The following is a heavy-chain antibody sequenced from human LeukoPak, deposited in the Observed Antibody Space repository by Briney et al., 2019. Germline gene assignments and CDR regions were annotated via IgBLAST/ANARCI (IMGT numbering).Heavy chain of an antibody. J-gene: IGHJ6*02. CDR1: GFTFSSYG. CDR2: IWYDGSNK. Sequence: PGRSLRLSCAASGFTFSSYGMHWVRRAPGKGLEWVAVIWYDGSNKYYADSVKGRFTISRDNSKNTLYLQMNSLRAEDTAAYYCARDGAYEYLDHYGMDVWGQGTTVTVSS. CDR3: ARDGAYEYLDHYGMDV. D-gene: IGHD3-9*01. V-gene: IGHV3-33*01.